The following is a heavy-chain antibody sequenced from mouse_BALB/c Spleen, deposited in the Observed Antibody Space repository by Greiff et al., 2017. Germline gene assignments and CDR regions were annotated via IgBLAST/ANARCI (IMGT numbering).Heavy chain of an antibody. J-gene: IGHJ4*01. Sequence: VKLVESGPGLVQPSQSLSITCTVSGFSLTSYGVHWVRQSPGKGLEWLGVIWSGGSTDYNAAFISRLSISKDNSKSQVFFKMNSLQADDTAIYYCARNGGLGRYYAMDYWGQGTSVTVSS. CDR3: ARNGGLGRYYAMDY. D-gene: IGHD4-1*01. CDR1: GFSLTSYG. CDR2: IWSGGST. V-gene: IGHV2-4-1*01.